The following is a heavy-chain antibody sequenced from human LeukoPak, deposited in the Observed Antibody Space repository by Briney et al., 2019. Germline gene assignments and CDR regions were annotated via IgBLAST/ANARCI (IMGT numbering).Heavy chain of an antibody. J-gene: IGHJ4*02. CDR3: ARKKECRETSCFRVFRY. CDR1: VDSFSGYY. CDR2: VDHRGNI. V-gene: IGHV4-34*01. D-gene: IGHD3-10*01. Sequence: SETLSLTCAVYVDSFSGYYWSWIRQAPGKGLEWIGEVDHRGNINHNPSLTSLKSRVTMSVDTSKNQFSLKLMSVTATDSAVYYGARKKECRETSCFRVFRYWGQGTLVTASS.